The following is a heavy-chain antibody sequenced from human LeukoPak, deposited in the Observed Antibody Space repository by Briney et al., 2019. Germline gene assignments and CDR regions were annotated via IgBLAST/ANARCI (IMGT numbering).Heavy chain of an antibody. Sequence: TSETLSLTCTVSSGSINGYYWSWIRQPPGKGLEWVGYISYSGSTNYNPSLKSRVTISVDTSKNQFSLKLSSVTAADTAVYYCARESGARLVGFYWGQGTLVTVSS. CDR2: ISYSGST. J-gene: IGHJ4*02. V-gene: IGHV4-59*12. CDR3: ARESGARLVGFY. D-gene: IGHD6-19*01. CDR1: SGSINGYY.